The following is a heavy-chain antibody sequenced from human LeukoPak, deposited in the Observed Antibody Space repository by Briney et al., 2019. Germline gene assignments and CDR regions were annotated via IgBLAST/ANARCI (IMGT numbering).Heavy chain of an antibody. J-gene: IGHJ6*02. CDR1: GYTFTSYG. D-gene: IGHD6-13*01. Sequence: ASVKVSCKASGYTFTSYGISWVRQAPGQGLEWMGWISAYNGNTNYAQKLQGRVTMTTDTSTSTAYMELRSLRPDDTAVYYSARDGLLLAAGYYYYGMDVWGQGTTVTVSS. CDR3: ARDGLLLAAGYYYYGMDV. V-gene: IGHV1-18*01. CDR2: ISAYNGNT.